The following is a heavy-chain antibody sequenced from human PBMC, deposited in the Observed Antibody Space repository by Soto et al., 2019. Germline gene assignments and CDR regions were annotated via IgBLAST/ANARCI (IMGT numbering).Heavy chain of an antibody. CDR2: IIPIFGTA. V-gene: IGHV1-69*01. Sequence: QVQLQSGAEVKKPGSSVKVSCKASGGTFSSYAISWVRQAPGQGLEWMGGIIPIFGTANYAQKFQGRVTITADESTSTAYMELSSLRSEDTAVYYCARGQEVEMATIYAFDIWGQGTMVTVSS. CDR3: ARGQEVEMATIYAFDI. D-gene: IGHD5-12*01. J-gene: IGHJ3*02. CDR1: GGTFSSYA.